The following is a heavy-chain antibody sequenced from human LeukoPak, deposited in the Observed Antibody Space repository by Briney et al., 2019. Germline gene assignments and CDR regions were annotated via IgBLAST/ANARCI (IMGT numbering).Heavy chain of an antibody. Sequence: GGSLRLSCAVSGFTFSNYAMSWVRQAPGKGLEGVSAVSGSGETTYYADSVKGRFTISRDNSKNTLYLRMLTLRADDTALYYCAKGPVVPSATYYFDSWGQGTLVTVSS. J-gene: IGHJ4*02. CDR3: AKGPVVPSATYYFDS. D-gene: IGHD2-15*01. V-gene: IGHV3-23*01. CDR1: GFTFSNYA. CDR2: VSGSGETT.